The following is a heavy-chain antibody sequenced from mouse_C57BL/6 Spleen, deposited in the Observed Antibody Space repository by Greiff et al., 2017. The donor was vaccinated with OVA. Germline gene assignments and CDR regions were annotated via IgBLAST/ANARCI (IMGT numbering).Heavy chain of an antibody. Sequence: QVQLQQPGAELVKPGASVKLSCKASGYTFTSYWMQWVKQRPGQGLEWIGEIDPSDSYTNYNQKFKGKATLTVYTSYSTAYMQRSSLTSEDSAVYYYARGGYQTYFDYWGQGTTRTVSS. J-gene: IGHJ2*01. V-gene: IGHV1-50*01. CDR3: ARGGYQTYFDY. CDR2: IDPSDSYT. CDR1: GYTFTSYW.